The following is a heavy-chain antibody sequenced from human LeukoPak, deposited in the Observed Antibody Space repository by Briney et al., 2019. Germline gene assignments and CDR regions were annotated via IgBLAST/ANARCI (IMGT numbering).Heavy chain of an antibody. CDR2: ISSSSNTI. Sequence: GGSLRLSCAASGFTFSSYSINWVRQAPGKGLEWVSYISSSSNTIYYADSVKGRFTISRDDAKNSLYLQMNSLRAEDTAVYYCARLRTWSGYYTHDYWGQGTLVTVSS. V-gene: IGHV3-48*04. CDR3: ARLRTWSGYYTHDY. D-gene: IGHD3-3*01. J-gene: IGHJ4*02. CDR1: GFTFSSYS.